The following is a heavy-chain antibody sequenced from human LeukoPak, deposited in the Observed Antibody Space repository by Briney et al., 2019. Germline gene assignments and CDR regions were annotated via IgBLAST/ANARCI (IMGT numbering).Heavy chain of an antibody. D-gene: IGHD6-19*01. CDR3: AKESVAVGDY. J-gene: IGHJ4*02. V-gene: IGHV3-30*18. Sequence: GGSLSLSCAASGFTFSSYGMHWVSQAPGKGLEWVEVISYDGSNKYYADSVKGRFTISRDNSKNTLYLQMNSLRAEDTAVYYCAKESVAVGDYWGQGTLVTVSS. CDR1: GFTFSSYG. CDR2: ISYDGSNK.